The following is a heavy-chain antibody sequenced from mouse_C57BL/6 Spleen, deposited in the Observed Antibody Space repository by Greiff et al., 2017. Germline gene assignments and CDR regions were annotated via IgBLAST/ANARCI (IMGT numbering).Heavy chain of an antibody. D-gene: IGHD4-1*01. V-gene: IGHV3-6*01. J-gene: IGHJ3*01. CDR2: ISYDGSN. CDR3: ANWDGAY. Sequence: EVKLQESGPGLVKPSQSLSLTCSVTGYSITSGYYWNWIRQFPGNKLEWMGYISYDGSNNYNPYLKNRISITRDTSKNQFFLKLNSVTTEDTATYYCANWDGAYWGQGTLVTVSA. CDR1: GYSITSGYY.